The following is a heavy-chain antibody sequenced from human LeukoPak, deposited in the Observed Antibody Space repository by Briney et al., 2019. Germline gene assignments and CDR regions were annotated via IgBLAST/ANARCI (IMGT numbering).Heavy chain of an antibody. Sequence: PSETLSLTCTVSGGSISSYYWSWIRQPPGKGLEWIGYIYYSGSTNYNPSLKSRVTISVDTSKNQFSLKLSSVTAADTAVYYCAREYSGYDGDWFDPWGQGTLVTVSS. D-gene: IGHD5-12*01. CDR2: IYYSGST. J-gene: IGHJ5*02. V-gene: IGHV4-59*01. CDR1: GGSISSYY. CDR3: AREYSGYDGDWFDP.